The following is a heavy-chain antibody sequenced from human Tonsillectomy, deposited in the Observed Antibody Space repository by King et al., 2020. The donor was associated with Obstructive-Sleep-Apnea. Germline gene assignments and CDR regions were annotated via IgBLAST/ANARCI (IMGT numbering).Heavy chain of an antibody. V-gene: IGHV4-39*07. Sequence: QLQESGPGLVKPSETLSLTCTVSGGSISSSSYYWGWIRQPPGKGLEWIGSIYYSGSTYYNPSLKSRVTISVDTSKNQFSLKLSSVTAADTAVYYCASTMVRRVIMGRQEYYYGMDVWGQGTTVTVSS. J-gene: IGHJ6*02. CDR3: ASTMVRRVIMGRQEYYYGMDV. CDR1: GGSISSSSYY. CDR2: IYYSGST. D-gene: IGHD3-10*01.